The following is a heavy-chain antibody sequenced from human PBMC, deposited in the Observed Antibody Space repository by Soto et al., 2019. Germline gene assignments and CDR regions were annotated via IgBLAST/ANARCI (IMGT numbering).Heavy chain of an antibody. CDR2: ISYDGSNK. V-gene: IGHV3-30-3*01. D-gene: IGHD3-10*01. J-gene: IGHJ4*02. CDR3: ARGDRGAIACPFDY. CDR1: GFTFSSYA. Sequence: QVQLVESGGGVVQPGRSLRLSCAASGFTFSSYAMHWVRQAPGKGLEWEAVISYDGSNKYYADSVKGRFTISRDNSKNTLYLQMNSLRAEDTAVYYCARGDRGAIACPFDYWGQGTLVTVSS.